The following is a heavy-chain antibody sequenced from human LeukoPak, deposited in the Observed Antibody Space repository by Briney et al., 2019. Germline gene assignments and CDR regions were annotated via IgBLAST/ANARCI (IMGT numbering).Heavy chain of an antibody. CDR3: ARDKFDIVVVTTIYYYYYMDV. CDR2: IKEDGSEK. J-gene: IGHJ6*03. V-gene: IGHV3-7*03. Sequence: GGSLRLSCTASGFTFSRFGMHWVRQAPGKGLEWVANIKEDGSEKDYVDSVRGRFTISRDNAKNSLYLQMNSLRAEDTAVYYCARDKFDIVVVTTIYYYYYMDVWGKGTTVTVSS. CDR1: GFTFSRFG. D-gene: IGHD2-21*02.